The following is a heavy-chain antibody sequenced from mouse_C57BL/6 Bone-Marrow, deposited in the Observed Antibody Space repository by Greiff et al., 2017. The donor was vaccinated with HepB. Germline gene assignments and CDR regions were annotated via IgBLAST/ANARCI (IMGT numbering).Heavy chain of an antibody. Sequence: EVQLQQSGPELVKPGDSVKISCEASGYTFTGYFMNWVMQSHGKSLEWIGRINPYNGDTFYNQKFKGKATLTVDKSSSTAHMELRSLTSEDSAVYYCARFPYDYDVYYFDYWGQGTTLTVSS. CDR3: ARFPYDYDVYYFDY. J-gene: IGHJ2*01. V-gene: IGHV1-20*01. CDR2: INPYNGDT. D-gene: IGHD2-4*01. CDR1: GYTFTGYF.